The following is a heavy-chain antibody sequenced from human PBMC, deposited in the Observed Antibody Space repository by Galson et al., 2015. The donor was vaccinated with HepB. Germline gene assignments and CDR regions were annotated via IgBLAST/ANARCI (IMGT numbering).Heavy chain of an antibody. D-gene: IGHD6-19*01. CDR1: GFTFSRYS. CDR2: ISSSSSYI. V-gene: IGHV3-21*01. CDR3: ARDLRIAVAGTVGY. Sequence: SLRLSCAASGFTFSRYSMNWVRQAPGKGLEWVSSISSSSSYIYYADSVKGRFTISRDNAKNSLYLQMNSLRAEDTAVYYCARDLRIAVAGTVGYWGQGTLVTVSS. J-gene: IGHJ4*02.